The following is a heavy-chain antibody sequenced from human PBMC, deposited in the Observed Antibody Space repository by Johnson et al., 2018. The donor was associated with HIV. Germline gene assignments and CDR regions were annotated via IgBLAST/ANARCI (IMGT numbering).Heavy chain of an antibody. D-gene: IGHD2-21*01. J-gene: IGHJ3*02. CDR3: ARYSVSDDAFDI. CDR1: GFTFSSYA. V-gene: IGHV3-13*01. Sequence: VQLVESGGGLVQPGGSLRLSCAASGFTFSSYAMSWVRQATGKGLEWVSAIGTAGDTYYPGSVKGRFTISRENAKNSLYLQMNSLRAGDTAVYYCARYSVSDDAFDIWGQGTMVTVSS. CDR2: IGTAGDT.